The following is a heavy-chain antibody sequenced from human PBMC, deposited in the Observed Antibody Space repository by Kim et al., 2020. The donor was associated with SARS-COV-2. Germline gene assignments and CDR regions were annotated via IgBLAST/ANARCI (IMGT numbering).Heavy chain of an antibody. J-gene: IGHJ4*02. CDR2: ISYDGGSK. D-gene: IGHD6-13*01. V-gene: IGHV3-30*03. CDR3: ATVAWNPRGGGWYSSSLDH. CDR1: GFTFSSYG. Sequence: GGSLRLSCVASGFTFSSYGMRWVRQAPGKGLEWVAVISYDGGSKYYADSVQGRITISKDNPKNTLYLQMKSLRGEDTAVYYCATVAWNPRGGGWYSSSLDHWGQGTLVSVSS.